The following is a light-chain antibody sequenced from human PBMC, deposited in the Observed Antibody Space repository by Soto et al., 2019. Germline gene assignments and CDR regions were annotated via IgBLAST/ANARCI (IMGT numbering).Light chain of an antibody. CDR2: GTF. V-gene: IGKV1-9*01. J-gene: IGKJ1*01. Sequence: IPLTQSPSSLSASVGDRVSITCRASQDIKTYLAWYQQKQGKAPKLLISGTFTLQSGVPSRSSGSGSGTEFTLTISSLQPDDFATYYCQQYNSYSRTFGQGTKVDI. CDR1: QDIKTY. CDR3: QQYNSYSRT.